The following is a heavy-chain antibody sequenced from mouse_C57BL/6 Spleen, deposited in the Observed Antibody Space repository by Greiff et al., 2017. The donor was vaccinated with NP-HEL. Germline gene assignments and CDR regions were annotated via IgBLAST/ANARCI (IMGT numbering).Heavy chain of an antibody. V-gene: IGHV1-78*01. D-gene: IGHD1-1*01. Sequence: VQLQQSDAELVKPGASVKISCKVSGYTFTDHTIHWMKQRPEQGLEWIGYIYPRDGSTKYNEKFKGKATLTADKSSSTAYMQLNSLTSEDSAVYFCARDHYGSSYEWYFDVWGTGTTVTVSS. CDR3: ARDHYGSSYEWYFDV. J-gene: IGHJ1*03. CDR1: GYTFTDHT. CDR2: IYPRDGST.